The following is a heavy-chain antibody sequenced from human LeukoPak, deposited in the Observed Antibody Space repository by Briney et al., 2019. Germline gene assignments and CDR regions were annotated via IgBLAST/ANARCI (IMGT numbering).Heavy chain of an antibody. D-gene: IGHD3-16*01. J-gene: IGHJ6*03. CDR2: ISYDGSNK. CDR1: GFTFSSYA. Sequence: GGSLRLSCAASGFTFSSYAMHWVRQAPGKGLEWVAVISYDGSNKYYADSVKGRFTISRDNSKNTLYLQVRSLRAEETAEYYCAKMGDRFGLWGHKTKYYMDVWGKGTTVTVSS. V-gene: IGHV3-30*04. CDR3: AKMGDRFGLWGHKTKYYMDV.